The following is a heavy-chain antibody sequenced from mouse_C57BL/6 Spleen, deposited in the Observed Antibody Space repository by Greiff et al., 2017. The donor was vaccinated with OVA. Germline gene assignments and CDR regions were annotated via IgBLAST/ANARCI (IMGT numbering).Heavy chain of an antibody. D-gene: IGHD1-2*01. CDR1: GYTFTDYY. CDR3: ASLVPSLLRRYGYCGV. CDR2: INPNNGGT. V-gene: IGHV1-26*01. J-gene: IGHJ1*03. Sequence: EVQLQQSGPELVKPGASVKISCKASGYTFTDYYMNWVKQSHGQSLEWIGDINPNNGGTSYNQKFKGKATLTVDKSSSTAYMELRSLTSEDSAVYYCASLVPSLLRRYGYCGVWGTGTRVTGSS.